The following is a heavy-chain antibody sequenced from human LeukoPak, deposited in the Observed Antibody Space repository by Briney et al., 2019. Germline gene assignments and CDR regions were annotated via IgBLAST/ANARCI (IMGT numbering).Heavy chain of an antibody. V-gene: IGHV1-58*02. CDR3: AAVPPVVTPGDAFDI. D-gene: IGHD4-23*01. CDR1: GFTFTSSA. CDR2: IVVGSGNT. J-gene: IGHJ3*02. Sequence: SVKVSCKSSGFTFTSSAMQWVRQARGQRLEWIGWIVVGSGNTNYAQKFQERVTITRDMSTSTAYMELSSLRSEDTAVYYCAAVPPVVTPGDAFDIWGQGTMVTVSS.